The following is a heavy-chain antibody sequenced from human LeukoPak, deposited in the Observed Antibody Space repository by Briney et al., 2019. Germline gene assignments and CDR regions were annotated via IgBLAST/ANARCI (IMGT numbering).Heavy chain of an antibody. Sequence: ASVKVSCKASGYTFTNYYMHWVRQAPGQGLEWMGIINPSAGSKSYAQKFQGRVTMTRDMSTSTVYMELSSLRSEDTAVYYCARDSHMYDSSSGAFRRYFYYYMDVWGKGTTVTVSS. CDR1: GYTFTNYY. CDR3: ARDSHMYDSSSGAFRRYFYYYMDV. D-gene: IGHD6-6*01. V-gene: IGHV1-46*01. J-gene: IGHJ6*03. CDR2: INPSAGSK.